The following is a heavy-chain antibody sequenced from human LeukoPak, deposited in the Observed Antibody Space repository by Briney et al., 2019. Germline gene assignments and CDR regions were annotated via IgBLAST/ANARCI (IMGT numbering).Heavy chain of an antibody. CDR2: MNPNSGNT. D-gene: IGHD1-1*01. J-gene: IGHJ4*02. CDR1: GYTFTSYD. Sequence: ASVKVSCKASGYTFTSYDINWVRQATGQGLEWMGWMNPNSGNTGYAQKFQGRVTMTRSTSISTAYMELSSLRSEDTALYYCARDPVPRSVWNDPFDYWGQGTLVTVSS. CDR3: ARDPVPRSVWNDPFDY. V-gene: IGHV1-8*01.